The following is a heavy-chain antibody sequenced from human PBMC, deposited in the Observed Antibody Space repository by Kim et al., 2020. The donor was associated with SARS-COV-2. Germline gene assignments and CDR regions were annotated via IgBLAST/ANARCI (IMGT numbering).Heavy chain of an antibody. J-gene: IGHJ5*02. CDR1: GFTVSSNY. V-gene: IGHV3-53*01. CDR3: ATFLPSLGFDP. Sequence: GGSLRLSCAASGFTVSSNYMSWVRQAPGKGLEWVSVIYSGGSTYYADSVKGRFTISRDNSKNKLYLQMNSLRAEDTAVYYCATFLPSLGFDPWGQGTLVTVSS. D-gene: IGHD2-2*01. CDR2: IYSGGST.